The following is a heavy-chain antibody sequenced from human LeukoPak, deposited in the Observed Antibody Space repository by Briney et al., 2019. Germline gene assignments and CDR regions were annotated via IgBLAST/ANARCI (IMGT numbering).Heavy chain of an antibody. CDR1: GFTFSSYA. CDR2: ISSNGGST. J-gene: IGHJ4*02. CDR3: ARGAARMVEMATIISFEY. V-gene: IGHV3-64*01. Sequence: GGSLRLSCAASGFTFSSYAMHWVRQAPGKGLEYVSAISSNGGSTYYANSVKGRFTISRDDSKNTLYLQMGSLRAEDMAVYYCARGAARMVEMATIISFEYWGQGTLVTVSS. D-gene: IGHD5-24*01.